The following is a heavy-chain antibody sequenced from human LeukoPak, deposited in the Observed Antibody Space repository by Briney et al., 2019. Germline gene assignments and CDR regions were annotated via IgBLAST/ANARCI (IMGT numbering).Heavy chain of an antibody. CDR2: IIPIFGTA. J-gene: IGHJ6*03. V-gene: IGHV1-69*13. D-gene: IGHD3-10*01. CDR1: GGTFSSYA. CDR3: ARGRITMVRGASYYYYYYMDV. Sequence: SVTVSCKASGGTFSSYAISWVRQAPGQGLEWMGGIIPIFGTANYAQKFQGRVTITADESTSTAYMELSSLRSEDTAVYYCARGRITMVRGASYYYYYYMDVWGKGTTVTISS.